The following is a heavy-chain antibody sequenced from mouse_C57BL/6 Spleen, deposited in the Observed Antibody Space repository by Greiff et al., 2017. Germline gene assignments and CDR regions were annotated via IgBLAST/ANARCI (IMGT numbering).Heavy chain of an antibody. CDR3: AKESSPLYFDF. J-gene: IGHJ1*03. CDR2: ISSGSSTI. D-gene: IGHD1-1*01. CDR1: GFTFSDYG. Sequence: EVQVVESGGGLVKPGGSLKLSCAASGFTFSDYGMHWVRQAPEKGLEWVAYISSGSSTIYYADTVKGRFTITRDNAKNTRFLQMTSLRSEDTAMYYCAKESSPLYFDFWGTGTTVTVSS. V-gene: IGHV5-17*01.